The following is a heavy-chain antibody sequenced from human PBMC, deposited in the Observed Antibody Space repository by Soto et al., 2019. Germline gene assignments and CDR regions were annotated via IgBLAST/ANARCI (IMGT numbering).Heavy chain of an antibody. Sequence: EVQLVESGGGLVQPGRSLRLSCVASGFRFDGHAMHWVRQTPGKGLEWVSGLDWDSGGIDYADFVKGRFTISRDNAKNFLDLQMNSLRPEDKALYYCGRLRYRWGAGNFDYWGQGTLVTVSS. CDR1: GFRFDGHA. V-gene: IGHV3-9*01. D-gene: IGHD2-2*02. J-gene: IGHJ4*02. CDR2: LDWDSGGI. CDR3: GRLRYRWGAGNFDY.